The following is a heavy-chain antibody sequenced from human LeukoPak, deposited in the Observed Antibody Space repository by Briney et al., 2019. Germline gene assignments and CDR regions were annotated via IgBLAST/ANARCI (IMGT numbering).Heavy chain of an antibody. D-gene: IGHD1-26*01. V-gene: IGHV3-23*01. J-gene: IGHJ4*02. Sequence: GGSLRLSCAASGFTFSSYAMSWVRQAPGKGLEWVSAISGSGDTTYYADSVKGRFTISRDSSKNTLYLQMNSLRAEDTAVYYCAKSRGESRGASNYWGQGTLVTVSS. CDR3: AKSRGESRGASNY. CDR1: GFTFSSYA. CDR2: ISGSGDTT.